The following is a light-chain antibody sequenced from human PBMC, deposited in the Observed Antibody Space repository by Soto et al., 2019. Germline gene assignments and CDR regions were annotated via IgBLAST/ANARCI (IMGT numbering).Light chain of an antibody. V-gene: IGLV3-21*02. CDR1: NIGVKS. CDR2: DDS. Sequence: SYVLTQPLSVSVAPGQTARITCGGNNIGVKSVHWYQQKSGQAPVLVVYDDSARPSGIPARFSGSNSGNTATLTVSRVEGGDEADYYCHVWDSGSDQGIFGGGTKLTVL. CDR3: HVWDSGSDQGI. J-gene: IGLJ2*01.